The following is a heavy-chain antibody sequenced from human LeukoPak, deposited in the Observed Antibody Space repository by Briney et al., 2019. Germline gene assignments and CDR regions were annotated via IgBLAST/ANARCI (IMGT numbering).Heavy chain of an antibody. CDR2: ISDSGDAT. CDR1: GFTFSQYG. Sequence: GGSLRLSCAASGFTFSQYGMNWVRHVSGKGLEWVSVISDSGDATFYADSVKGRFTISRDDSKNTLYLQMNSLRAEDTAVYYCARVRTYYYDSSGLTQPDAFDIWGQGTMVTVSS. D-gene: IGHD3-22*01. J-gene: IGHJ3*02. CDR3: ARVRTYYYDSSGLTQPDAFDI. V-gene: IGHV3-23*01.